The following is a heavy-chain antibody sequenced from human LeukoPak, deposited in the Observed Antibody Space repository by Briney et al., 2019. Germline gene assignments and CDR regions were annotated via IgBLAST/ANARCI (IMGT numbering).Heavy chain of an antibody. J-gene: IGHJ4*02. CDR3: ARHFRSNGDFGPPDY. V-gene: IGHV5-51*01. CDR1: GYSITSYW. D-gene: IGHD4-17*01. Sequence: GESLKISCKGSGYSITSYWIAWVRQMPGKGLEWVGIIYPGDSDTRYSPSFQGQVTISAAKSISTVYLQWSSLKASDTAMYYCARHFRSNGDFGPPDYWGQGTLVTVSS. CDR2: IYPGDSDT.